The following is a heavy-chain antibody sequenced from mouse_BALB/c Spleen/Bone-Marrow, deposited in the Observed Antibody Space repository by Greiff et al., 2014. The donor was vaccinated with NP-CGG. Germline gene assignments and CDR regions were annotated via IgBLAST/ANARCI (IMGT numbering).Heavy chain of an antibody. Sequence: VKLMESGPGLVAPSQSLSIACTVSGFSLTSYGVHWVRQPPGKGLEWLGAIWAGGGTDYNSALMSRLSISKDNSKSQVFLKMNSLQTDDTAMYYCARALYYYGSSYYTMDYWGQGTSVIVSS. J-gene: IGHJ4*01. CDR3: ARALYYYGSSYYTMDY. CDR1: GFSLTSYG. V-gene: IGHV2-9*02. D-gene: IGHD1-1*01. CDR2: IWAGGGT.